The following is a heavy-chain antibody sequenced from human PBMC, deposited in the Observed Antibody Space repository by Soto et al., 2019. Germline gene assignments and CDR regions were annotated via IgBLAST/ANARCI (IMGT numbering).Heavy chain of an antibody. V-gene: IGHV3-30-3*01. CDR3: ARDLPDQSSGWYFPVTHFYYYYGMDV. CDR1: GFTFSSYA. Sequence: QVQLVESGGGVVQPGRSLGLSCAASGFTFSSYAMHWVRQAPGKGLEWVAVISYDGSNKYYADSVKGRFTISRDNSKNTLYLQMNSLRAEDTAVYYCARDLPDQSSGWYFPVTHFYYYYGMDVWGQGTTVTVSS. J-gene: IGHJ6*02. CDR2: ISYDGSNK. D-gene: IGHD6-19*01.